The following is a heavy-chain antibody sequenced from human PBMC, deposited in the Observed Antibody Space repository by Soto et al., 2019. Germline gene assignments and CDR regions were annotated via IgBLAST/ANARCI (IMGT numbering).Heavy chain of an antibody. CDR1: GGSVISGNYY. Sequence: PSETLSLTCTVSGGSVISGNYYWTWIRQPPGKGPEWVGYIHYSGSTNHNPSLKSRVTMSVDTAKNQFSLELTSVTAADTAVYYCASYTSGRSGPALDVWGQGTTVTVSS. J-gene: IGHJ6*02. CDR3: ASYTSGRSGPALDV. CDR2: IHYSGST. D-gene: IGHD3-10*01. V-gene: IGHV4-61*01.